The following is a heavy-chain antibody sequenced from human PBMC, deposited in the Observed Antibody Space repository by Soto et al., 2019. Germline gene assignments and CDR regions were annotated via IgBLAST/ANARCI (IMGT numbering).Heavy chain of an antibody. V-gene: IGHV4-39*01. CDR2: IYYSGST. Sequence: QLQLQESGPGLVKPSETLSLTCTVSGGSISSSSYYWGWIRQPPGKGLEWIGSIYYSGSTYYNPSLKSRVTISVDTSKNQFSLKLSSVTAADTAVYYCARRDRNENYFDYWGQGTLVTVSS. CDR3: ARRDRNENYFDY. J-gene: IGHJ4*02. CDR1: GGSISSSSYY.